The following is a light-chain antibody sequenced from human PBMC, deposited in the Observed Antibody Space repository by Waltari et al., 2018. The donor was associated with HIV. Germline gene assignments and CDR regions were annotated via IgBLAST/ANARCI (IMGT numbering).Light chain of an antibody. Sequence: QSVLTQPPSVSGTPGQRFTLSCAGTNSKVEIPSVSWYQHHPGAAPQLLIFANDQRPLGVPDRFSGSKSGTSASLAISGLRSEDEADYYCAAWADVLSAWVFGGGTKLSVL. CDR3: AAWADVLSAWV. CDR1: NSKVEIPS. CDR2: AND. V-gene: IGLV1-47*01. J-gene: IGLJ3*02.